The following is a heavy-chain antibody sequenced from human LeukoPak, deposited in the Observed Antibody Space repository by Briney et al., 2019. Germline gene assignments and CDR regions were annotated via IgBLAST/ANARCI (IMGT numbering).Heavy chain of an antibody. CDR2: INHSGST. Sequence: SETLSLTCAVYGGSFSGYYWSWIRQPPGKGLEWIGEINHSGSTYYNPSLKSRVTISVDTSKNQFSLKLSSVTAADTAVYYCARDLGIAVAKTISTWFDPWGQGTLVTVSS. CDR1: GGSFSGYY. J-gene: IGHJ5*02. CDR3: ARDLGIAVAKTISTWFDP. D-gene: IGHD6-19*01. V-gene: IGHV4-34*01.